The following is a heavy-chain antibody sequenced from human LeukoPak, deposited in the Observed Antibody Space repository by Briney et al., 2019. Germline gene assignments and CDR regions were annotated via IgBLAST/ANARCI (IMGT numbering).Heavy chain of an antibody. D-gene: IGHD3-16*01. J-gene: IGHJ4*02. V-gene: IGHV1-18*01. CDR1: LGTFSSYA. CDR3: AIDWGGPLGVDY. CDR2: ISAYNGNT. Sequence: ASVKVSCKASLGTFSSYAISWVRQAPGQGGEWVGWISAYNGNTHNAQKLQGRVSLTTDTSTSTAYMELRRLRSDDTVVYYCAIDWGGPLGVDYWGQGTLVTVSS.